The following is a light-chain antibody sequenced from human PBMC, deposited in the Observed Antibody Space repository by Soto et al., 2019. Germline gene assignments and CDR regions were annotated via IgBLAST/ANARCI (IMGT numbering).Light chain of an antibody. V-gene: IGKV3-15*01. Sequence: EIVMTQSPATLSVPPVERATLSCRASQSVSSNLAWYQQKPGQAPRLLIYGASTRATGIPARFSGSGSGTEFTLTISSLQSEDFAVYYCQLYNNWPLTFGGGTKVEIK. CDR2: GAS. CDR3: QLYNNWPLT. J-gene: IGKJ4*01. CDR1: QSVSSN.